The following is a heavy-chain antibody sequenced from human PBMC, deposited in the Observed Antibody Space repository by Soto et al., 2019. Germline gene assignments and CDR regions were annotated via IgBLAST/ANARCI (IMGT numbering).Heavy chain of an antibody. CDR1: GFSVKSEGVG. J-gene: IGHJ6*02. V-gene: IGHV2-5*01. D-gene: IGHD3-16*02. CDR3: VRRRGVGYIIVTDM. CDR2: IYWNDNK. Sequence: QITLKESGPGLVKPTQTLTLTCTRSGFSVKSEGVGVGWIRPPPGKAPEWCALIYWNDNKRFNPYLKTSDTIATVIPKHQVLMTLTNVAPVDTGTYYCVRRRGVGYIIVTDMWGQGTTVTVS.